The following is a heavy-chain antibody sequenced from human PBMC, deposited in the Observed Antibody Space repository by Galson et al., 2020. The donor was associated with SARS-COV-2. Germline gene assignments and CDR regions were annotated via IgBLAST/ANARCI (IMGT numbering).Heavy chain of an antibody. CDR3: ARDVPRHYSGSSAGAFDI. CDR2: IKQDGSEK. D-gene: IGHD3-22*01. V-gene: IGHV3-7*01. J-gene: IGHJ3*02. CDR1: GFTFSRYW. Sequence: GGSLRLSCAASGFTFSRYWMSWVRQTPGKGLEWVANIKQDGSEKYYVDSVKGRFTISRDNAKNSLYLQMNSLRAEDTAVYFCARDVPRHYSGSSAGAFDIWGQGTMVTVSS.